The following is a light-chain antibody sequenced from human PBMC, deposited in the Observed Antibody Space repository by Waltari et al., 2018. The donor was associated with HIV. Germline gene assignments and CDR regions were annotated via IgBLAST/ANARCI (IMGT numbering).Light chain of an antibody. J-gene: IGLJ3*02. CDR2: QDN. Sequence: SYEVTQPPSVAVSPGQTASITCSGYELGDKYTCWYQQKPGQYPLLVIYQDNKRPSGIPERFSGSSSGHTATLTISGTLPMDEADYYCQAWGSSTSGVFGTGTKLTVL. CDR1: ELGDKY. V-gene: IGLV3-1*01. CDR3: QAWGSSTSGV.